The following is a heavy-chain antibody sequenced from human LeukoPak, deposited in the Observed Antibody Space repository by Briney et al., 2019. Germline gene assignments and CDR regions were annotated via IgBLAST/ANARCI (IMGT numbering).Heavy chain of an antibody. V-gene: IGHV1-2*02. Sequence: ASVKVSCKASGYTFTGYYMHWVRQAPGRGLEWMGWINPNSGGTNYAQKFQGRVTMTRDTSISTAYMELSRLRSDDTAVYYCARQTTYSPWGAFDIWGQGTMVTVSS. CDR2: INPNSGGT. CDR1: GYTFTGYY. J-gene: IGHJ3*02. CDR3: ARQTTYSPWGAFDI. D-gene: IGHD4-17*01.